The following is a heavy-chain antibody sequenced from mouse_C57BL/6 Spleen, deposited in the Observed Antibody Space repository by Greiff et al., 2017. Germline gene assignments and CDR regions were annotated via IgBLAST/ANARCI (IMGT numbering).Heavy chain of an antibody. CDR1: GYTFTDYE. Sequence: VQLQQSGAELVRPGASVTLSCKASGYTFTDYEMHWVKQTPVHGLEWIGAIDPETGGTAYNQKFKGKAILTADKSSSTAYMELRSLTSEDSAVYYCTRGDGSSYERFAYWGQGTLVTVSA. CDR2: IDPETGGT. D-gene: IGHD1-1*01. V-gene: IGHV1-15*01. CDR3: TRGDGSSYERFAY. J-gene: IGHJ3*01.